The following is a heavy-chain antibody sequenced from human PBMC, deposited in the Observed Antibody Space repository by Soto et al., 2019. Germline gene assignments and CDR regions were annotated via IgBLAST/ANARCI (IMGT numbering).Heavy chain of an antibody. CDR1: GDNVSSDTAA. V-gene: IGHV6-1*01. CDR2: TYFRFKWYT. D-gene: IGHD6-19*01. CDR3: ARVYFQVAGTFDP. Sequence: TLSLTCAISGDNVSSDTAAWNWFSQSPSRGLEWLGRTYFRFKWYTDYGASLKSRITIDADSSKNQFSLQLRSVTPEDTAVYFCARVYFQVAGTFDPWGQGTPVTVST. J-gene: IGHJ5*02.